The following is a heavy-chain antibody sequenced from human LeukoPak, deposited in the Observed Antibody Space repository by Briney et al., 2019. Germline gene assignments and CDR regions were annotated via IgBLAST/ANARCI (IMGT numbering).Heavy chain of an antibody. CDR1: GRSFSGYY. Sequence: SETLSLTCAVYGRSFSGYYWSWIRQTPGKGLEWIGEINHSGSTTYNPSLKSRVTISVDTSKNQFSLKLSSVTAADTAVYYCARQDEAAGYACFDPWGQGTLVTVSS. CDR2: INHSGST. D-gene: IGHD1-1*01. V-gene: IGHV4-34*01. CDR3: ARQDEAAGYACFDP. J-gene: IGHJ5*02.